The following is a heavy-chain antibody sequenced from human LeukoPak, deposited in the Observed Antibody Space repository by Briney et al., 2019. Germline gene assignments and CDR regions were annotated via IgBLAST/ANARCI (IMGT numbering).Heavy chain of an antibody. D-gene: IGHD6-13*01. CDR1: GFTFSSYA. CDR3: ASSIAAAGYRSGYYFDY. J-gene: IGHJ4*02. CDR2: ISYDGSNK. Sequence: GGSLRLSCAASGFTFSSYAMHWVRQAPGKGLEWVAVISYDGSNKYYADSVKGRFTISRDNPKNTLYLQVNSLRAEDTAVYYCASSIAAAGYRSGYYFDYWGQGTLVTVSS. V-gene: IGHV3-30-3*01.